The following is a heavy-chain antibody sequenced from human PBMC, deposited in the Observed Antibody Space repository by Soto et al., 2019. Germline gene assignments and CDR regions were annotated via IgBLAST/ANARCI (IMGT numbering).Heavy chain of an antibody. CDR2: IIPIFGTA. CDR1: GGTFSSYA. Sequence: ASVKVSCKASGGTFSSYAISWVRQAPGQGLEWMGGIIPIFGTANYAQKFQGRVTITADESTSTAYMELSSLRSEDTAVYYCARDHYYDSSGYYFFDYWGQGTLVTVSS. J-gene: IGHJ4*02. CDR3: ARDHYYDSSGYYFFDY. D-gene: IGHD3-22*01. V-gene: IGHV1-69*13.